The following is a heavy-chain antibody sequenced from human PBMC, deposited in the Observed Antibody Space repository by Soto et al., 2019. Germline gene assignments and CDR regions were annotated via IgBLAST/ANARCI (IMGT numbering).Heavy chain of an antibody. CDR2: IYYSGST. J-gene: IGHJ6*02. CDR3: ARCPADCSSTSCYHYYYYGMDV. D-gene: IGHD2-2*01. V-gene: IGHV4-31*03. Sequence: SETLSLTCTVSGGSISSGGYYWSWIRQHPGKGLEWIGYIYYSGSTYYNPSLKSRVTISVDTSKNQFSLKLSSVTAADTAVYYCARCPADCSSTSCYHYYYYGMDVWGQGTTVTVSS. CDR1: GGSISSGGYY.